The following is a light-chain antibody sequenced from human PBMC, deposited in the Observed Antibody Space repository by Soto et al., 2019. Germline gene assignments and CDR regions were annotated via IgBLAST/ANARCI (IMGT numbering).Light chain of an antibody. CDR2: DAS. Sequence: EIVLTQSPGTLSLSPGEGAALSCRASQSVSSYLAWYQQKPGQAPRLLIYDASKRAPGIPARFTGSGSGTDFTLTISSLEPEDFAVYFCQQRSNWPSTFGGGTKVEI. CDR3: QQRSNWPST. CDR1: QSVSSY. V-gene: IGKV3-11*01. J-gene: IGKJ4*01.